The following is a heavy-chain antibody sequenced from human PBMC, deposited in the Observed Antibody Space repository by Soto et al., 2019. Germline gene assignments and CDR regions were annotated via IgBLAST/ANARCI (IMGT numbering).Heavy chain of an antibody. V-gene: IGHV4-39*07. CDR1: GDSISNNRFY. D-gene: IGHD5-12*01. CDR2: IYHTGNA. CDR3: AREGNLGRWLQPLDF. J-gene: IGHJ4*02. Sequence: SETLSLTCSVSGDSISNNRFYWAWIRQPPGEGLEWIGSIYHTGNAYYNPSLKSRVTIFVDTSKNHFSLRLISVTAADTAIYFCAREGNLGRWLQPLDFWGQGTLVTVSS.